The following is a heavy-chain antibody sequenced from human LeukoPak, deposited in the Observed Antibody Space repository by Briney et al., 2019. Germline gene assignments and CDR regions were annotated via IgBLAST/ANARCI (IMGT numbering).Heavy chain of an antibody. CDR1: GFTFSSYA. Sequence: PGGSLRLSCAASGFTFSSYAMSWVRQAPGKELEWVSAISGSGGSTYYADSVKGRFTISRDNAKNSLYLQMNSLRAEDTAVYYCAREGYCGGDCPGVWGQGTLVTVSS. CDR3: AREGYCGGDCPGV. CDR2: ISGSGGST. J-gene: IGHJ4*02. V-gene: IGHV3-23*01. D-gene: IGHD2-21*01.